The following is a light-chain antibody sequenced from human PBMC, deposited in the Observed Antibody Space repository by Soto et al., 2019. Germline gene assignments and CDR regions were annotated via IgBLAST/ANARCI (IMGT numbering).Light chain of an antibody. J-gene: IGKJ4*01. CDR2: AAS. Sequence: DIHFTQSPSFLSSSLGDRVTITCLASQGISSYLAWYQQKPGKAPKLLIYAASTLQSGVPSRFSGSGSGTEFTLTISSLQPEDFATYYCQQLNSYPLTFGGGTKVDIK. CDR1: QGISSY. V-gene: IGKV1-9*01. CDR3: QQLNSYPLT.